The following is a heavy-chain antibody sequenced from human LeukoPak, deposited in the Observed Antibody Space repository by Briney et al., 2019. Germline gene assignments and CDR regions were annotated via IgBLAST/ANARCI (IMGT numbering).Heavy chain of an antibody. D-gene: IGHD3-22*01. J-gene: IGHJ3*01. CDR2: INSDGSST. Sequence: PGGSLRLSCAASGFTFSSYWMHWVRQAPGKGLVGVSRINSDGSSTSYADSVKGRFTISRDNAKNSLYLQMNSLRGEDMTVYKCARVGAYYYVSSGYYWGAFDLWGQGTMVTVSS. V-gene: IGHV3-74*01. CDR3: ARVGAYYYVSSGYYWGAFDL. CDR1: GFTFSSYW.